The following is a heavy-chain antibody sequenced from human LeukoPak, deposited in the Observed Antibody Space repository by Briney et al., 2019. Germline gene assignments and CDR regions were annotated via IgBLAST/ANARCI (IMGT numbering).Heavy chain of an antibody. CDR2: IHGDGGST. CDR3: ARDLGSGSESYFDY. Sequence: PGGSLRLSCAASGFTFSIYWMHWVRQVPGKGLVWVSRIHGDGGSTSYADSVKGRFTISRDNAKNTLYLQMNSLRAEDTAVYYCARDLGSGSESYFDYWGQGTLVTVSS. D-gene: IGHD1-26*01. CDR1: GFTFSIYW. J-gene: IGHJ4*02. V-gene: IGHV3-74*01.